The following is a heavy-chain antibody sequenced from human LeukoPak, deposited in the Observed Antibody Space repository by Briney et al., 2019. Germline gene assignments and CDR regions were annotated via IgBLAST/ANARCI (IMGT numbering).Heavy chain of an antibody. D-gene: IGHD5-12*01. CDR3: AKDMSYGGYSGYDY. CDR2: ISWNSGSR. Sequence: PGRSLRLSCAASGCTFDDYAMHWARQAPGKGLGWVSGISWNSGSRAYADSVKGRFTISRDNAKNSLYLHMNSLRAEDMALYYCAKDMSYGGYSGYDYWGQGTLVTVSS. CDR1: GCTFDDYA. V-gene: IGHV3-9*03. J-gene: IGHJ4*02.